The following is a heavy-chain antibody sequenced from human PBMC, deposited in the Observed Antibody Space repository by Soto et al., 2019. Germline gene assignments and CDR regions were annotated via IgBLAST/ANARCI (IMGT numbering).Heavy chain of an antibody. CDR2: INAGNGNT. J-gene: IGHJ4*02. D-gene: IGHD6-13*01. CDR1: GYTFTSSG. Sequence: QVQLVQSGAEVKKPGASVKVSCKASGYTFTSSGMNWVRQAPGQRLEWMGWINAGNGNTKYSQKFQGRVTITTDTSATTAYMELISLRTQDTAVYSFARGDSSLWYSLANWGQGTLVTVSS. CDR3: ARGDSSLWYSLAN. V-gene: IGHV1-3*01.